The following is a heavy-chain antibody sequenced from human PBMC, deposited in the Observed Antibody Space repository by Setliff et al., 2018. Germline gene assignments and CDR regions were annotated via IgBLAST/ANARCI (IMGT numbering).Heavy chain of an antibody. Sequence: SVKVSCKASGHTFITFGISWVRQAPGQGLEWMGRIIPIFGTANYAQKFQGRVTITADKSTSTAYMELSSLRSEDTAVYYCATSYSGSYYGYWGQGTLVTVSS. D-gene: IGHD1-26*01. CDR1: GHTFITFG. V-gene: IGHV1-69*06. J-gene: IGHJ4*02. CDR3: ATSYSGSYYGY. CDR2: IIPIFGTA.